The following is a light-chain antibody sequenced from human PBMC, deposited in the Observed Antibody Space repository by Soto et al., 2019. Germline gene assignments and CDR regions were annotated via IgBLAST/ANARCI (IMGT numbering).Light chain of an antibody. V-gene: IGLV1-40*01. CDR2: GNR. J-gene: IGLJ2*01. Sequence: QSVLTQPPSVSGAPGQRVTISCTGNNSNLGAGYDVHWYQQLPGAAPKLVIFGNRNRPSGVPERFSGSKSGTSASLAITGLQAEDEADYYCSSCAGRNNLVFGGGTKLTVL. CDR1: NSNLGAGYD. CDR3: SSCAGRNNLV.